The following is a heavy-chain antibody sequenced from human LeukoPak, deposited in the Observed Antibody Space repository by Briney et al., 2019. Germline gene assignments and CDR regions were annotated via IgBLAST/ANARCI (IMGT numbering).Heavy chain of an antibody. CDR3: ARAPLKYYYDSSGSHAFDI. Sequence: SVKVSCKASGGTFSSYAISWVRQAPGQGLEWMGRIIPILGIANYAQKFQGRVTITADKSTSTAYMELSSLRSEDTAVYYCARAPLKYYYDSSGSHAFDIWGQGTMVTVSS. J-gene: IGHJ3*02. D-gene: IGHD3-22*01. V-gene: IGHV1-69*04. CDR1: GGTFSSYA. CDR2: IIPILGIA.